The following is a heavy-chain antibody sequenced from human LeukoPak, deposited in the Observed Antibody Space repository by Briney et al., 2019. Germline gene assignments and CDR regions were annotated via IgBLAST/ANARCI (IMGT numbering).Heavy chain of an antibody. CDR3: ARVEPPNWFDP. Sequence: SETLSLTCAVSGYSISSGYYWGWIRQPPGKGLEWIGSIYHSGSTYYNPSLKSRVTISVDTSKNQFSLELSSVTAADTAVYYCARVEPPNWFDPWGQGTLVTVSS. V-gene: IGHV4-38-2*01. CDR2: IYHSGST. D-gene: IGHD5-24*01. CDR1: GYSISSGYY. J-gene: IGHJ5*02.